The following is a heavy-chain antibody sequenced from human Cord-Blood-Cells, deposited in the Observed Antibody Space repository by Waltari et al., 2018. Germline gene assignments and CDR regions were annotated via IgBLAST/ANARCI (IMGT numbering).Heavy chain of an antibody. J-gene: IGHJ3*02. CDR3: AREMRGAFDI. Sequence: QVQLVESGGGVVQPGRSLRLSCAASGFTFSSYAMHWVRQAPGKGREWVAVISYDGSNKYYADAVKGRFTISRDNSKNTLYLQMNSLRAEDTAVYYCAREMRGAFDIWGQGTMVTVSS. V-gene: IGHV3-30*04. CDR2: ISYDGSNK. CDR1: GFTFSSYA.